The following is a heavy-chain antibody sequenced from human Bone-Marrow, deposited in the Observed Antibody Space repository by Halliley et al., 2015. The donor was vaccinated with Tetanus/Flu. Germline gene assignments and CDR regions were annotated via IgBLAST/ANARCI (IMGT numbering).Heavy chain of an antibody. CDR3: ARRIAVANTGHYFDY. CDR1: GYTFTSYW. V-gene: IGHV5-51*01. CDR2: TYPGGSNT. Sequence: QLVQSGGEVKKPGASVRVSCKASGYTFTSYWIVWVRQMLGRGLEWMGITYPGGSNTRYSPSFQGQVTISADKSIRTAYLQWSSLQAADTAVYYCARRIAVANTGHYFDYWGQGTLVTVSS. J-gene: IGHJ4*02. D-gene: IGHD6-19*01.